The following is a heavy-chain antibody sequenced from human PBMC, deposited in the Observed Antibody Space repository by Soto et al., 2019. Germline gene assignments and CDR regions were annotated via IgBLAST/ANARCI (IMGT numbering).Heavy chain of an antibody. CDR1: GFTFDDYA. J-gene: IGHJ6*02. D-gene: IGHD6-19*01. V-gene: IGHV3-9*01. CDR3: AKDNSGYRSSGWYEYYYYGMDV. CDR2: ISWNSGSI. Sequence: EVQLVESGGGLVQPGRSLRLSCAASGFTFDDYAMHWVRQAPGKGLEWVSGISWNSGSIGYADSVKGRFTISRDNAKNSLYLQMNSLRAEDTALYYCAKDNSGYRSSGWYEYYYYGMDVWGQGTTVTVSS.